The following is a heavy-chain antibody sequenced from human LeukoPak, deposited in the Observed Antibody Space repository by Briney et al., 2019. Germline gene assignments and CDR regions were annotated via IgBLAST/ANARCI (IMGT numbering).Heavy chain of an antibody. CDR3: ARDLPYDAFDI. J-gene: IGHJ3*02. CDR1: GGSISSYY. CDR2: IYYSGST. V-gene: IGHV4-59*01. Sequence: PSETLSLTCTVSGGSISSYYWSWIRQPPGKGLEWIGYIYYSGSTNYNPSLKSRVTISVDTSKNQFSLKLSSVTAADTAVYYCARDLPYDAFDIWGRGTMVTVSS.